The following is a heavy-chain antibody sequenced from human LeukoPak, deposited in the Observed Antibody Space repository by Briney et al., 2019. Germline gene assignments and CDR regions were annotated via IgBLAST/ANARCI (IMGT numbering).Heavy chain of an antibody. J-gene: IGHJ6*03. Sequence: PGGSLRLSCAASGFTFSSYEMNWVRQAPGKGLEWVSYISSSGSTIYYADSVKGRFTISRDNAKNSLYLQMNSLRAEDTAVYYCARHRALLWREEYYYYMDVWGKGTTVTISS. V-gene: IGHV3-48*03. D-gene: IGHD3-10*01. CDR1: GFTFSSYE. CDR3: ARHRALLWREEYYYYMDV. CDR2: ISSSGSTI.